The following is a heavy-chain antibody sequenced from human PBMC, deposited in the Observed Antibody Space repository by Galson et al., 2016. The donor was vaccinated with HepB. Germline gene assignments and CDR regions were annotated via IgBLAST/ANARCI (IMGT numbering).Heavy chain of an antibody. CDR1: GFTVSSNY. D-gene: IGHD2-2*01. CDR2: IFYGGTT. CDR3: ARTSYRECTGTRCVNFRYYYYYMDV. V-gene: IGHV3-53*01. Sequence: SLRLSCAASGFTVSSNYMSWARQAPGKGLEWVSVIFYGGTTYYADSVEGRFTISREDSMNTLYLQMNSLTAEDTAVYFCARTSYRECTGTRCVNFRYYYYYMDVWGKGTTVTVSS. J-gene: IGHJ6*03.